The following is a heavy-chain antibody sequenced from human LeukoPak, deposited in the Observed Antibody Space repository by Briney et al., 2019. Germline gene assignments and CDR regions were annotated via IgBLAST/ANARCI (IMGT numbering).Heavy chain of an antibody. D-gene: IGHD1-20*01. CDR2: ISWNSGSI. V-gene: IGHV3-9*01. Sequence: GGSLRLSCAASGFTLDDYAMHWVRQAPGKGLEWASGISWNSGSIGYADSVKGRFTISRDNAKNSLYLQMNSLRAEDTALYYLVKYISEGCIWKVFKIWGQGTMGTVS. J-gene: IGHJ3*02. CDR1: GFTLDDYA. CDR3: VKYISEGCIWKVFKI.